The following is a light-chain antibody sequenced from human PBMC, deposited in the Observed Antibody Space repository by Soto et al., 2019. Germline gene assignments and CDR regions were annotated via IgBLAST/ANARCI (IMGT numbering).Light chain of an antibody. J-gene: IGKJ2*01. Sequence: ETVMTQSPATLSVSPGEGVTHSCRASQSISTNSAWYQQKPGQAPRLLMYGASTRATDIPARFSGSGSGTEFTLTISSLQSEDFAVYYCQQYGSWPYTFGQGTKLEIK. CDR3: QQYGSWPYT. CDR2: GAS. CDR1: QSISTN. V-gene: IGKV3D-15*01.